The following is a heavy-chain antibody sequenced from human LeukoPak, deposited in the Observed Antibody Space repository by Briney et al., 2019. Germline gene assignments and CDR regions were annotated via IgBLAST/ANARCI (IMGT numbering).Heavy chain of an antibody. Sequence: GGSLRLSCAASGFTFSSYAMSWVRQAPGKGLEWVSAISGSGGDTYYADSVKGRFTISRDNAKNTLYLQMNSLRAEDTAVYYCARPSGSYYDEYFQHWGQGTLVTVSS. CDR2: ISGSGGDT. CDR3: ARPSGSYYDEYFQH. D-gene: IGHD1-26*01. CDR1: GFTFSSYA. V-gene: IGHV3-23*01. J-gene: IGHJ1*01.